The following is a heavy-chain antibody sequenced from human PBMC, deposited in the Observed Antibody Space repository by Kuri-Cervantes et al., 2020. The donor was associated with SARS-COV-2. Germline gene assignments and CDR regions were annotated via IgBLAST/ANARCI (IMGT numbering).Heavy chain of an antibody. J-gene: IGHJ6*03. CDR2: ISPIFVTA. CDR3: ARDQVEMATRLFPDAYDYYMDV. V-gene: IGHV1-69*06. Sequence: SVKVSCKASGGTFSSYAICWVRQAPRPGLEWMGRISPIFVTANYAQKFQCRVTITADKSKSTAYMELSIPRSEDTAVYYCARDQVEMATRLFPDAYDYYMDVWGKGTTVTVSS. D-gene: IGHD5-24*01. CDR1: GGTFSSYA.